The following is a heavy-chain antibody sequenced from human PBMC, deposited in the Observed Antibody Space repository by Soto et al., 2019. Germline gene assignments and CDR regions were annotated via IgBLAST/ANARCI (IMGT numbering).Heavy chain of an antibody. CDR3: GRVDNMIVRVGDFDI. D-gene: IGHD3-22*01. J-gene: IGHJ3*02. CDR1: GGSFSGYY. Sequence: SETLSLTCAVYGGSFSGYYWSWIRQPPGKGLEWIGEINHSGSTNYNPSLKSRVTISVDTSKNQFSLKLSSVTAAGTAVYYCGRVDNMIVRVGDFDIWGQGTMVTVSS. CDR2: INHSGST. V-gene: IGHV4-34*01.